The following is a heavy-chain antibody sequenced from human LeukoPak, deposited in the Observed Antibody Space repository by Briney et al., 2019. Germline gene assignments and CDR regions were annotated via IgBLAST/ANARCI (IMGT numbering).Heavy chain of an antibody. CDR3: AKESGGFI. CDR1: GFTFDDYA. CDR2: ISWNSGSI. V-gene: IGHV3-9*01. J-gene: IGHJ3*02. Sequence: PGGSLRLSCAASGFTFDDYAMHWVRQAPGKGLEWVSGISWNSGSIGYADSVKGRFTISRDNAKNSLYLQMNSLRAEDTALYYCAKESGGFIWGQGTMVTVSS. D-gene: IGHD3-10*01.